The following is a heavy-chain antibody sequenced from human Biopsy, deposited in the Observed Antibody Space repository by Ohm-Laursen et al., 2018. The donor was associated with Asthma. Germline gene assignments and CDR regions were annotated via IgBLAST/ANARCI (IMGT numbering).Heavy chain of an antibody. D-gene: IGHD4-11*01. CDR2: IIPMFGTT. Sequence: SSVKVSCKASGGTFRTYAFNWVRQAPGQGLEWMGGIIPMFGTTKYTQKFQARVSITADEATSTVYMELSSLRSEDTAVHYCARVLTTEEGDTWFDPWGQGTLVTVSS. J-gene: IGHJ5*02. CDR1: GGTFRTYA. V-gene: IGHV1-69*01. CDR3: ARVLTTEEGDTWFDP.